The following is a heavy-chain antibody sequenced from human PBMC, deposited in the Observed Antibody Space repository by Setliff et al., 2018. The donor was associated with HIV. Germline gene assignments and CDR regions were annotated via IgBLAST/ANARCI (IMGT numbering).Heavy chain of an antibody. CDR2: INHSGST. J-gene: IGHJ4*02. Sequence: PSETLSLTCAVYGGSFSGYYWSWIRQPPGKGLEWIGEINHSGSTNYNPSLKSRVTISVDTSKNQFSLKLSPVTAADTAVYYCAIRGSSGWYVGGYFDYWGQGTLVTVSS. D-gene: IGHD6-19*01. CDR1: GGSFSGYY. V-gene: IGHV4-34*01. CDR3: AIRGSSGWYVGGYFDY.